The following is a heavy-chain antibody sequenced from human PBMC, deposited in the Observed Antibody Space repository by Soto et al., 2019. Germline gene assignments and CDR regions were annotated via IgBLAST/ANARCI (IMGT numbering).Heavy chain of an antibody. V-gene: IGHV4-4*07. CDR2: IYSSGST. CDR1: GGSMSSYS. J-gene: IGHJ6*02. D-gene: IGHD6-13*01. CDR3: GIFKTVYYYGMAV. Sequence: PSETLSLTCTVSGGSMSSYSWSWIRPLARKGLEWIGRIYSSGSTDYNPSLKTRATMSETTSKNQSTLNLRSVTAADTAVNFWGIFKTVYYYGMAVWAQGPTVPGSS.